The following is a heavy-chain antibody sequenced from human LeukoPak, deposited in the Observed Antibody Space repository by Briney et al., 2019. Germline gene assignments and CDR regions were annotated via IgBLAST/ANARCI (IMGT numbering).Heavy chain of an antibody. D-gene: IGHD3-10*01. V-gene: IGHV1-69*05. Sequence: SVKVSCKASGGTFSSYAISWVRQAPGQGLEWMGRIIPIFGTANYAQKLQGRVTITTDESTSTAYMELSSLRSEDTAVYYCARGPIRGVPLRYFDYWGQGTLVTVSS. CDR3: ARGPIRGVPLRYFDY. J-gene: IGHJ4*02. CDR1: GGTFSSYA. CDR2: IIPIFGTA.